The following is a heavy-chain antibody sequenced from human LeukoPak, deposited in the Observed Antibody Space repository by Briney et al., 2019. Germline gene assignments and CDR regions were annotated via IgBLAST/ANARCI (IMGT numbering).Heavy chain of an antibody. CDR1: GYSFINNY. V-gene: IGHV1-46*01. CDR3: AREIIAVAGQGGDYYGMDV. CDR2: IYPRDGST. J-gene: IGHJ6*02. Sequence: ASVKVSCKASGYSFINNYMHWARQAPGQGLEWMGMIYPRDGSTSYAQKFQGRVTVTRDTSTNTVHMELSGLRSEDTAVYYCAREIIAVAGQGGDYYGMDVWGQGTTVTVSS. D-gene: IGHD6-19*01.